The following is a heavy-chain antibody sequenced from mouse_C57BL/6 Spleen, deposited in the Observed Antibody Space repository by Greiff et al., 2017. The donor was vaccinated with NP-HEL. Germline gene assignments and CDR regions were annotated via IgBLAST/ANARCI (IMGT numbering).Heavy chain of an antibody. D-gene: IGHD3-2*02. CDR1: GYSITSGYY. CDR3: ARGAAQANYFDY. CDR2: ISYDGSN. Sequence: DVHLVESGPGLVKPSQSLSLTCSVTGYSITSGYYWNWIRQFPGNKLEWMGYISYDGSNNYNPSLKNRISITRDTSKNQFFLKLNSVTTEDTATYYCARGAAQANYFDYWGQGTTLTVSS. J-gene: IGHJ2*01. V-gene: IGHV3-6*01.